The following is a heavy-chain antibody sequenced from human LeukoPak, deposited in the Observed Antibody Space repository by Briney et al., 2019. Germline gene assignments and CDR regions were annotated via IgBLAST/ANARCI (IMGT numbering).Heavy chain of an antibody. CDR2: IIPIFGTA. V-gene: IGHV1-69*13. CDR3: ARVHLGYDYVWGSYRQGHYYYMDV. J-gene: IGHJ6*03. D-gene: IGHD3-16*02. Sequence: SVKVSCKASGGTFSSYAISWVRQAPGQGLEWMGGIIPIFGTANYAQKFQGRVTITADESTSTAYMELSSLRSEDTAVHYCARVHLGYDYVWGSYRQGHYYYMDVWGKGTTVTISS. CDR1: GGTFSSYA.